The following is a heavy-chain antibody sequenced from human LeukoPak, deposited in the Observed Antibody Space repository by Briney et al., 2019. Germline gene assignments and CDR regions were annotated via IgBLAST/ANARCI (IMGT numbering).Heavy chain of an antibody. CDR2: IRYDGSNK. CDR1: GFTFSSYE. V-gene: IGHV3-30*02. CDR3: AKEKQTTVTTAFDY. J-gene: IGHJ4*02. D-gene: IGHD4-17*01. Sequence: PGGSLRLSCAASGFTFSSYEMNWVRQAPGKGLEWVAFIRYDGSNKYYADSVKGRFTISRDNSKNTLYLQMNSLRAEDTAVYYCAKEKQTTVTTAFDYWGQGTLVTVSS.